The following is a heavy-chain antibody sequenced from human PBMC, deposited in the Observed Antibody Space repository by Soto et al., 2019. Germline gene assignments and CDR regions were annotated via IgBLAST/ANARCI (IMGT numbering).Heavy chain of an antibody. CDR3: ASDGSIAALGGSP. J-gene: IGHJ5*02. CDR2: INHSGST. V-gene: IGHV4-34*01. CDR1: GGSFSGYY. Sequence: SETLSLTCAVYGGSFSGYYWSWIRQPPGKGLEWIGEINHSGSTNYNPSLKSRVTISVDTSKNQFSLKLSSVTAADTAVYYCASDGSIAALGGSPWGQGTLVTVSS. D-gene: IGHD6-6*01.